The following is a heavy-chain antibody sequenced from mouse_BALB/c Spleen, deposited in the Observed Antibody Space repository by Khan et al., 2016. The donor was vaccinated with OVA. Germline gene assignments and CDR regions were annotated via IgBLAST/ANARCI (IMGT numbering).Heavy chain of an antibody. V-gene: IGHV2-6-7*01. CDR2: IWGDGST. CDR1: GFSLTGFG. D-gene: IGHD1-2*01. Sequence: QVQLKESGPGLVAPSQSLSITCTASGFSLTGFGINWVRQPPGKGLEWLGMIWGDGSTDYNSALKSRLSISKDNSKSQVFLKMNSLQTDDTARYYCARELRLGGFAYWGRGTLVTVSA. J-gene: IGHJ3*01. CDR3: ARELRLGGFAY.